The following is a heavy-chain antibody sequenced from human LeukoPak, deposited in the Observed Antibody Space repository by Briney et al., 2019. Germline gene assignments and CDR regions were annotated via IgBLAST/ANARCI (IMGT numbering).Heavy chain of an antibody. Sequence: GGSLRLSCAASGFTVSSNYMSWVRQAPGKGLEWVSYISSSGSTIYYADSVKGRFTISRDNAKNSLYLQMNSLRAEDTAVYYCARVDYKGYSGYAGDYWGQGTLVTVSS. D-gene: IGHD5-12*01. CDR3: ARVDYKGYSGYAGDY. CDR1: GFTVSSNY. CDR2: ISSSGSTI. V-gene: IGHV3-11*01. J-gene: IGHJ4*02.